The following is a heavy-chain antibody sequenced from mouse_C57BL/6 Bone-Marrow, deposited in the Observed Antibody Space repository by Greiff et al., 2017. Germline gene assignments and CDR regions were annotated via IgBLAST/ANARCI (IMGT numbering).Heavy chain of an antibody. J-gene: IGHJ2*01. Sequence: VQLQESGPELVKPGASVKISCKASGYAFSSSWMNWVKQRPGKGLEWIGRIYPGDGATNYNEKFKGKATLTADKSSSTAYMELRSLTSEDSAVYFCAPWGSDYWGQGTTLTVSS. V-gene: IGHV1-82*01. CDR1: GYAFSSSW. CDR3: APWGSDY. D-gene: IGHD1-1*01. CDR2: IYPGDGAT.